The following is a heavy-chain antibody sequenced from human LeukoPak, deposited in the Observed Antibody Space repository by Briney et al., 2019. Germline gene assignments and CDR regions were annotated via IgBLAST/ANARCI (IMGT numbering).Heavy chain of an antibody. CDR3: ATQTPQTAFGV. D-gene: IGHD3-3*01. CDR2: VKQDGSET. J-gene: IGHJ6*02. Sequence: GGSLRLSCAASGFTFSSYWMSWVRQAPGNGLEWVASVKQDGSETQHVDSVKGRFTISRDNAKNSLYVQMNSLRAEDTGVYYCATQTPQTAFGVWGQGTTVTVSS. V-gene: IGHV3-7*01. CDR1: GFTFSSYW.